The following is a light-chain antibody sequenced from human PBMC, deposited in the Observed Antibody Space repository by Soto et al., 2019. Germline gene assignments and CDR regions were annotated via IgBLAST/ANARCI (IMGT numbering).Light chain of an antibody. CDR2: DAS. V-gene: IGKV3-11*01. J-gene: IGKJ4*01. Sequence: EIVLTQSPATLSLSPGERATLSCRASQSVSSYLAWYQQKPGQAPSLLIYDASNRATGIPARFSGSGSGTDFTITISILEPEDFAVYYCQQRSNWPSFGGGTKVEIK. CDR3: QQRSNWPS. CDR1: QSVSSY.